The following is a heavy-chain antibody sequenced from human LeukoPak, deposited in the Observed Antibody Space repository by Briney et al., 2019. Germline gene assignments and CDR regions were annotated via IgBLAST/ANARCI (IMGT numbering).Heavy chain of an antibody. J-gene: IGHJ4*02. CDR1: GFTFRSYG. CDR2: IRYDGNSN. D-gene: IGHD3-22*01. V-gene: IGHV3-30*02. CDR3: AKEEVISGNHGVYFDY. Sequence: GGSLRLSCAASGFTFRSYGMNWVRQAPGKGLEWVGFIRYDGNSNYYADSVKGPFTISRDNSRSTLYLQMNSLRAEDTAVYYCAKEEVISGNHGVYFDYWGQGTLVTVSS.